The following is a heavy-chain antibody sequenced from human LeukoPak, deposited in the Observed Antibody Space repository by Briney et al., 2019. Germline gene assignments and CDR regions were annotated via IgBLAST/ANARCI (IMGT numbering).Heavy chain of an antibody. Sequence: PGESLRLSCASSGFTFSSHSMNWVRQAPGKGLEWVSSISSSSSYIYYADSVKGRFTISRDNAKNSLYLQMNSLRAEDTAVYYCARQLGGSSGYYFDYWGQGTLVTVSS. D-gene: IGHD3-22*01. V-gene: IGHV3-21*01. CDR2: ISSSSSYI. CDR1: GFTFSSHS. CDR3: ARQLGGSSGYYFDY. J-gene: IGHJ4*02.